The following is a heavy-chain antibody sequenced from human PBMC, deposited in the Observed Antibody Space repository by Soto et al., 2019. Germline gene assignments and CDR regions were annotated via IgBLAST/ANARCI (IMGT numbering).Heavy chain of an antibody. D-gene: IGHD3-22*01. CDR3: AHRPVTFYYDTSGYLNWFDP. CDR2: IYWDDDK. J-gene: IGHJ5*02. CDR1: GSSVTTTGVG. V-gene: IGHV2-5*02. Sequence: QITLKESGPPVLKPTQTLTLTCTLSGSSVTTTGVGVGGIRQPPGKALQWLALIYWDDDKRYNPSLRNRLTIAKDTSKNQVVLTMTDMDPVDTATYYCAHRPVTFYYDTSGYLNWFDPWGQGVLVTVSS.